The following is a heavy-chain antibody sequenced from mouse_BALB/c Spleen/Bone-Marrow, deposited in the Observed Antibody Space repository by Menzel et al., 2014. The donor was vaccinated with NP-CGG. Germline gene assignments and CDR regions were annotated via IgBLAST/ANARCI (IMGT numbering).Heavy chain of an antibody. CDR3: ARDSDWFAY. V-gene: IGHV7-3*02. CDR1: GFTFTDNY. J-gene: IGHJ3*01. Sequence: EVQGVESGGGLVPPGGSLRLSCATSGFTFTDNYMTWVRQPPGKALEWLGFIRNKANGYTTEYSASVKGRFTISRDNSQSILYLQMNTLRAEDSATYYCARDSDWFAYWGQGTLVTVSA. CDR2: IRNKANGYTT.